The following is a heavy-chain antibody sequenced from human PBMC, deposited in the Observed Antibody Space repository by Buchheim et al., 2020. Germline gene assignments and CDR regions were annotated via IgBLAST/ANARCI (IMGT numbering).Heavy chain of an antibody. CDR3: AKADMAMTLALVA. Sequence: EVQLLESGGGLVQPGGSLRLSCSASGFTFSSYTMHWVRQAPGKGLEWVSLISWDGGSPYYAASVKGRFTISRDNIKNSLYLQMNSLRTEDTALYYCAKADMAMTLALVAWGQGTL. CDR2: ISWDGGSP. V-gene: IGHV3-43*01. J-gene: IGHJ5*02. CDR1: GFTFSSYT. D-gene: IGHD3-3*02.